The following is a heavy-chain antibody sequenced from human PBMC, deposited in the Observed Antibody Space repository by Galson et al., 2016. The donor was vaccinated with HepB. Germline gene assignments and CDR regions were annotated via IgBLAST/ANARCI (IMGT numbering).Heavy chain of an antibody. J-gene: IGHJ5*02. CDR2: VYHSGGT. CDR1: SASITTAHW. Sequence: ETLSLTCAVSSASITTAHWWSWVRQTPGKGLEWIGEVYHSGGTNYNPPLKSRVTMSVDKSNNQFFLNLTSVTASDTGVYYCARKGGTTGTTWGWIDTGGQGRLVTVSS. D-gene: IGHD1-1*01. CDR3: ARKGGTTGTTWGWIDT. V-gene: IGHV4-4*02.